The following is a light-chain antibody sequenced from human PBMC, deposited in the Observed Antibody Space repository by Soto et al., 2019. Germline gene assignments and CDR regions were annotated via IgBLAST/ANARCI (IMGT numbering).Light chain of an antibody. Sequence: QSVLTQPASVSGSPGQSITISCTGTSSDVGGYNYVSWYQQHPGKAPKLMIYDVSNRPSGVSNRFSGYKSGNTASLTISGLQAEDEADYYCSSYTSISTLGVVFGGGTQLTVL. CDR1: SSDVGGYNY. V-gene: IGLV2-14*01. CDR3: SSYTSISTLGVV. J-gene: IGLJ2*01. CDR2: DVS.